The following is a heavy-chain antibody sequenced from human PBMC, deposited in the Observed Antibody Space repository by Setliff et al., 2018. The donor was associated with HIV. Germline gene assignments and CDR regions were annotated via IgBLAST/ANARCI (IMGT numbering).Heavy chain of an antibody. CDR1: GYTFTGYY. V-gene: IGHV1-2*02. Sequence: GASVKVSCKASGYTFTGYYMHWVRQAPGQGLEWMGWINPNSGGTNYAQKFQGRVTMTRDTSTDTAYMELSSLRPEDTAVYYCATRIRDGHRGYGYFDFWGQGTLVTVSS. CDR2: INPNSGGT. J-gene: IGHJ4*02. D-gene: IGHD5-12*01. CDR3: ATRIRDGHRGYGYFDF.